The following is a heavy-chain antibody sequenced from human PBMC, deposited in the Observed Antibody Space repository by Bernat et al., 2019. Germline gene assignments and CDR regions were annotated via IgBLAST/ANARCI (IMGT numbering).Heavy chain of an antibody. V-gene: IGHV4-59*08. D-gene: IGHD4-23*01. CDR3: ARHAVVTNAFDI. J-gene: IGHJ3*02. CDR1: GGSISSYY. Sequence: QVQLQESGPGLVKPSETLSLTCTVSGGSISSYYWSWMRQPPGKGLEWIGYIYYSGSTNYNPSLKSRVTISVDTSKNQFSLKLSSVTAADTAVYYCARHAVVTNAFDIWGQGTMVTVSS. CDR2: IYYSGST.